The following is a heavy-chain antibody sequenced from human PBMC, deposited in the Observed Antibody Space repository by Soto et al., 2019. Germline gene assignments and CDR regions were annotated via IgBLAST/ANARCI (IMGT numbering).Heavy chain of an antibody. CDR3: ATRIAVFGLLIPPFDP. V-gene: IGHV4-34*01. CDR1: GGSVNGYY. CDR2: INHTGGT. D-gene: IGHD3-3*01. Sequence: ASQTMSPTCPCYGGSVNGYYWNWLRQPPGKGLEWIGEINHTGGTHNNPSLKSRVTRSVDTSKNQFSLRLSSVSAADTAIYYCATRIAVFGLLIPPFDPWGQGTQVTVSS. J-gene: IGHJ5*02.